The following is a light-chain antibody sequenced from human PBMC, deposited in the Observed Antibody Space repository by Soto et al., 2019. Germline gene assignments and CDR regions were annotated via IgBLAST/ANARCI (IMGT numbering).Light chain of an antibody. Sequence: DIQMTQSHSTLSASVGDRVTITCRASQSISSWLAWYQQKPGKAPKLLIYKASSLESGVPSRFSGSGSGTEFTLTISSLQSEDFAVYYCQQYNNWPFFGEGTKVEIK. V-gene: IGKV1-5*03. CDR1: QSISSW. J-gene: IGKJ4*01. CDR3: QQYNNWPF. CDR2: KAS.